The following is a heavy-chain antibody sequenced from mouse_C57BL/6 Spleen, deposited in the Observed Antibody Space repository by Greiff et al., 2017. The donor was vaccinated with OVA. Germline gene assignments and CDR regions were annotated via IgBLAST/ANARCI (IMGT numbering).Heavy chain of an antibody. CDR3: TPTVAY. CDR2: IDPETGGT. Sequence: QVQLKESGAELVRPGASVTLSCKASGYTFTDYEMHWVKQTPVHGLEWIGAIDPETGGTAYNQKFKGKAILTADKSSSTAYMELRSLTSEDSAVYYCTPTVAYWGQGTLVTVSA. J-gene: IGHJ3*01. V-gene: IGHV1-15*01. CDR1: GYTFTDYE. D-gene: IGHD1-1*01.